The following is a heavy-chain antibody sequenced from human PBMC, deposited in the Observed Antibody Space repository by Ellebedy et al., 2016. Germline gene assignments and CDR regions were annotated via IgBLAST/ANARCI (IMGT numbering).Heavy chain of an antibody. CDR1: GGSISSYY. Sequence: SETLSLTCTVSGGSISSYYWSWIRQPPGKGLEWIGYIYYSGSTYYNPSLKSRVTISVDTSKNQFSLKLCSVNAADTAVYYCARLGDIVVVVAARAFDIWGQGTMVTVSS. J-gene: IGHJ3*02. CDR3: ARLGDIVVVVAARAFDI. CDR2: IYYSGST. D-gene: IGHD2-15*01. V-gene: IGHV4-59*08.